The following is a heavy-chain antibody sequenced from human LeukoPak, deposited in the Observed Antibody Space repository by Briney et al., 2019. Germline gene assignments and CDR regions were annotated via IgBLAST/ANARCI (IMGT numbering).Heavy chain of an antibody. CDR2: IIPIFGTA. CDR1: GGTFSSYA. CDR3: ARGHPPSYYDFWSGYYLPDFDY. J-gene: IGHJ4*02. D-gene: IGHD3-3*01. Sequence: GASVKVSCKASGGTFSSYAISWVRQAPGQGLEWMGGIIPIFGTANYAQKFQGRVTITADEYTSTAYMELSSLRSEDTAVYYCARGHPPSYYDFWSGYYLPDFDYWGQGTLVTVSS. V-gene: IGHV1-69*01.